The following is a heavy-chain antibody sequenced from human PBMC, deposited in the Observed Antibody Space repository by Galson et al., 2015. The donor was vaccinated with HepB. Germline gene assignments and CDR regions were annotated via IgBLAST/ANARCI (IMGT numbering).Heavy chain of an antibody. CDR1: GFTFSSYG. Sequence: SLRLSCAASGFTFSSYGMHWVRQAPGKGLEWVAVIWYDGSNKYYADSVKGRFTISRDNSKNTLYLQMNSLRAEDTAVYYCARDLSSSGDWFDPWGQGTLVTVSS. CDR2: IWYDGSNK. CDR3: ARDLSSSGDWFDP. D-gene: IGHD6-19*01. J-gene: IGHJ5*02. V-gene: IGHV3-33*08.